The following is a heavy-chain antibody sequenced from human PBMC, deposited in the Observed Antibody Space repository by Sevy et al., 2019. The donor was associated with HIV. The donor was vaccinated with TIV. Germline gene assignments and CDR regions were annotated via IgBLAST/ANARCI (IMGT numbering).Heavy chain of an antibody. CDR2: MSFDGSDT. CDR1: GFSFSSYA. V-gene: IGHV3-30-3*01. Sequence: AGTLRLSCAASGFSFSSYAMHWVRQAPGKGPEWVTVMSFDGSDTYYADSVKGRFTISRDNSKNTLYLQMNSLRAEDTAVYYRARFPPERAFDIWGQRTMVTVSS. J-gene: IGHJ3*02. CDR3: ARFPPERAFDI.